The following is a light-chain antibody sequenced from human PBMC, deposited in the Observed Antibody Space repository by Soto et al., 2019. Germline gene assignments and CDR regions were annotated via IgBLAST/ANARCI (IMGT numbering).Light chain of an antibody. CDR2: RNH. CDR3: AAWDHSLRAVV. Sequence: QSVLTQSPSESATPGQRVTISCSGSGSNIGTHAVNWYQQVPGTAPTLLIFRNHQRPSGVPDRFSGSKSGTSASLATSGPKSEDEADYNRAAWDHSLRAVVFGGGTKVTVL. V-gene: IGLV1-44*01. CDR1: GSNIGTHA. J-gene: IGLJ2*01.